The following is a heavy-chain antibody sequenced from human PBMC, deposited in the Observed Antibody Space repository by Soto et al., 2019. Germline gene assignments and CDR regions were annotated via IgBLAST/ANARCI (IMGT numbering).Heavy chain of an antibody. CDR2: IDPSDSYT. CDR1: GYSFTSYW. V-gene: IGHV5-10-1*01. D-gene: IGHD1-26*01. Sequence: ESVKISFKGSGYSFTSYWISWVSQIPGKGLEWMGRIDPSDSYTNYSPSFQGHVTISADKSISTAYLQWSSPKASDTAMYYCARDAPGSRGSYFGRYYYYGMDVWGQGTTVTVSS. J-gene: IGHJ6*02. CDR3: ARDAPGSRGSYFGRYYYYGMDV.